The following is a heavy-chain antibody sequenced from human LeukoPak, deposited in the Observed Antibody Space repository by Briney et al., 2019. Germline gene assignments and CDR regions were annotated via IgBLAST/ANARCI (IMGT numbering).Heavy chain of an antibody. CDR1: GGSFSGYY. D-gene: IGHD6-6*01. CDR3: ARGGVGIAARRFDY. Sequence: SETLSLTCAVYGGSFSGYYWSWIRQPSGKGLEWIGEINHSGSTNYNPSLKSRVTISVDTSKNQFSLKLSSVTAADTAVYYCARGGVGIAARRFDYWGQGTLVTVSS. V-gene: IGHV4-34*01. J-gene: IGHJ4*02. CDR2: INHSGST.